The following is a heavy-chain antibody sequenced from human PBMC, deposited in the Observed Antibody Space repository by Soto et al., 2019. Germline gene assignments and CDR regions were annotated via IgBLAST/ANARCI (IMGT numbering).Heavy chain of an antibody. CDR1: GSHFNSYY. Sequence: PGGSLRLSYAASGSHFNSYYVILIRQAPGKGLEWVSYISSSSSYTNYADSVKGRFTISRDNAKNSLYLQMNSLRAEDTAVYYCASFHGYDSSGYSQWGQGTLVTVSS. V-gene: IGHV3-11*06. CDR2: ISSSSSYT. CDR3: ASFHGYDSSGYSQ. J-gene: IGHJ4*02. D-gene: IGHD3-22*01.